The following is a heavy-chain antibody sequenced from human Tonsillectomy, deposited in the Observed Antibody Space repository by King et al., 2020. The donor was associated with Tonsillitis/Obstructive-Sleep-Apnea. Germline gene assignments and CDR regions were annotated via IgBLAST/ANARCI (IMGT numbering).Heavy chain of an antibody. CDR2: MNPNSGNT. J-gene: IGHJ6*03. D-gene: IGHD3-22*01. V-gene: IGHV1-8*01. CDR3: ARDYYDSSGYYMDV. Sequence: QLVQSGAEVKKPGASVKVSCKASGYTFTSYDINWVRQATGQGLEWMGWMNPNSGNTGYAQKFQGRVTMTRNTSISTAYMELSSLRSEATAVYYCARDYYDSSGYYMDVWGKGTTVTVSS. CDR1: GYTFTSYD.